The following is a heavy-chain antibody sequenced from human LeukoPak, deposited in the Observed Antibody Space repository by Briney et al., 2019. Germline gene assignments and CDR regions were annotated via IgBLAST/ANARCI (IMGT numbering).Heavy chain of an antibody. D-gene: IGHD3-10*01. CDR1: GDSISTSNSY. J-gene: IGHJ4*02. CDR3: ARHTLGVRGVSFDY. V-gene: IGHV4-39*01. Sequence: SETLSLTCTVSGDSISTSNSYWGWIRQPPGKGLEWIGSIYYSGNTYYNPSLKSRVTISVDTSKNQFSLKLSSVTAADTAVYYCARHTLGVRGVSFDYWGQGTLVTVSS. CDR2: IYYSGNT.